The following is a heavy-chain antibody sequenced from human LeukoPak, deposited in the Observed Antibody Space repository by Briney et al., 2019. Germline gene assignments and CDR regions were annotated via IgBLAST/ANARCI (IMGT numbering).Heavy chain of an antibody. D-gene: IGHD3-10*01. CDR2: IRYGTNK. CDR3: ARSGGSGSYLDY. V-gene: IGHV3-30*02. J-gene: IGHJ4*02. CDR1: GFTFSSYG. Sequence: GGSLRLSCAASGFTFSSYGMHWVRQAPGKGLEWVAFIRYGTNKYYADSVKGRFTVSRDNSKNSLYLQMNSLRAEDTAVYYCARSGGSGSYLDYWGQGTLVTVSS.